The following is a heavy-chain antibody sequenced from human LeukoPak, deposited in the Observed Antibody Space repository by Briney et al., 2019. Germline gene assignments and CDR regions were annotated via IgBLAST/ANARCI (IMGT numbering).Heavy chain of an antibody. J-gene: IGHJ5*02. CDR3: ARLYSSSPNWFDP. CDR2: IYYSGST. V-gene: IGHV4-39*01. CDR1: GGSISSSSYY. D-gene: IGHD6-13*01. Sequence: SETLSLTCTVSGGSISSSSYYWGWIRQPPGKGLEWIGSIYYSGSTYYNPSLKSRVTISVDTSKNQFSLKLSSVTAADTAVYYCARLYSSSPNWFDPWGQGTLVTVSS.